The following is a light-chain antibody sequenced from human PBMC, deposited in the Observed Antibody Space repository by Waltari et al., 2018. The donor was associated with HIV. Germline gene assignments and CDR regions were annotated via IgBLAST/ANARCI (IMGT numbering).Light chain of an antibody. CDR3: ASYAGSNIWV. CDR1: NSNVGSFTF. J-gene: IGLJ3*02. Sequence: QSDLTQPASVSGSRGQAITISCPGTNSNVGSFTFVFWYQQHPGKTPRLMIYEVTKRPSGISNRFSCSKSGNTASLTISGLQAEDEAYYYCASYAGSNIWVFGGGTKLTVL. CDR2: EVT. V-gene: IGLV2-23*02.